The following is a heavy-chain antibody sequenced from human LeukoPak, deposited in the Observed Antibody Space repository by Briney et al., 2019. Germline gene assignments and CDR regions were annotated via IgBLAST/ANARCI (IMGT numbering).Heavy chain of an antibody. D-gene: IGHD3-10*01. J-gene: IGHJ4*02. CDR1: GDSVTSNSTA. CDR2: TYYRSKWFN. Sequence: PSQTLSLTCAISGDSVTSNSTAWNWIRQSPSRGLEWLGRTYYRSKWFNDYAVSVKSRMTINPDTSKNQISLQLNSVTSQDTAVYYCARAITVIRGTLSPFDYWGQGTLVTVSS. CDR3: ARAITVIRGTLSPFDY. V-gene: IGHV6-1*01.